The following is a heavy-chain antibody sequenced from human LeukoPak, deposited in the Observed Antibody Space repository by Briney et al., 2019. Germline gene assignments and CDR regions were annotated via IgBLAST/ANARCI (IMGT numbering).Heavy chain of an antibody. CDR2: IYYSGST. CDR1: GGSISSYY. D-gene: IGHD3-22*01. CDR3: AREAGYYDSSGYYYSAFDY. Sequence: SETLSLTCTVSGGSISSYYWSWIRQPPGKGLEWIGYIYYSGSTNYNPSLKSRVTISVDTSKNQFSPKLSSVTAADTAVYYCAREAGYYDSSGYYYSAFDYWGQGTLVTVSS. V-gene: IGHV4-59*01. J-gene: IGHJ4*02.